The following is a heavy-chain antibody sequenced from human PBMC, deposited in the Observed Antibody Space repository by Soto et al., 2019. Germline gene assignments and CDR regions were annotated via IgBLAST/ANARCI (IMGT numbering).Heavy chain of an antibody. CDR2: ISGSGGST. D-gene: IGHD5-12*01. V-gene: IGHV3-23*01. CDR3: AKVSRLGYSGYPFDY. CDR1: GFTFSSYA. J-gene: IGHJ4*02. Sequence: PGGSLRLSCAASGFTFSSYAMSWVRQAPGKGLEWVSAISGSGGSTYYADSVKGRFTISRDNSKNTLYLQMNSLRAEDTAVYYCAKVSRLGYSGYPFDYWGQGTLVTVSS.